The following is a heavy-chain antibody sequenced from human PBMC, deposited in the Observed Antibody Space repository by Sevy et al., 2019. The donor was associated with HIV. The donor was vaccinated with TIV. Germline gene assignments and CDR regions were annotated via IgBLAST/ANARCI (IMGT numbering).Heavy chain of an antibody. CDR3: VGHATGEDYYYLDV. J-gene: IGHJ6*03. Sequence: GESLKISCRGSGNSFTRYWIGWVRQMPGKDLGWMGIIYPGDSDTRYSPSFEGQVTIAVDKSINTAYLQWSSLKASATAKYYGVGHATGEDYYYLDVWGKGTTVTVSS. D-gene: IGHD7-27*01. CDR2: IYPGDSDT. CDR1: GNSFTRYW. V-gene: IGHV5-51*01.